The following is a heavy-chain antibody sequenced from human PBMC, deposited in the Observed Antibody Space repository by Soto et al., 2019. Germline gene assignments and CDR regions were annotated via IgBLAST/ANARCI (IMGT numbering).Heavy chain of an antibody. CDR2: ISLSGYVT. Sequence: QVRLVESGGDLVKPGGSLRLSCVGSGFIFGDYAMGWIRQAPGKGLEWISYISLSGYVTFVADSVKGRFTLSRDNRKNTLYVQMNSLTAGDTAVYYCVRWWNGFDYWGQGTLVTVSS. J-gene: IGHJ4*02. CDR3: VRWWNGFDY. CDR1: GFIFGDYA. D-gene: IGHD1-1*01. V-gene: IGHV3-11*01.